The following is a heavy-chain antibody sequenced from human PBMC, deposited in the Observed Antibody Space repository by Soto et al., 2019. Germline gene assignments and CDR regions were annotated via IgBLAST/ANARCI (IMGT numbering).Heavy chain of an antibody. Sequence: GASVKVSCKASGYTFTSYGISWVRQAPGQGLEWVGLLIPYNGDRIYAQKFQGRVILTTDTATNTAYMELGSLRSDDTAVYYCVRDASSGYRGWWDPWGQGTLVTVSS. CDR1: GYTFTSYG. D-gene: IGHD5-12*01. CDR3: VRDASSGYRGWWDP. CDR2: LIPYNGDR. J-gene: IGHJ5*02. V-gene: IGHV1-18*01.